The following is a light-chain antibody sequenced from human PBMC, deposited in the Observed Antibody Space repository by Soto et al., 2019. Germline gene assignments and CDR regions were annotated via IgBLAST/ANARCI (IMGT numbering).Light chain of an antibody. Sequence: QSALTQPASVSGSPGQSITISCTGTSSDVGAYNYVSWYQQHPGKVPKLIIYDVINRPSGVSSRFSGSKSVNTASLTISGIQAEDEAEYYCTSYTSSVTLVFGGGTKLTVL. J-gene: IGLJ3*02. CDR1: SSDVGAYNY. CDR3: TSYTSSVTLV. CDR2: DVI. V-gene: IGLV2-14*01.